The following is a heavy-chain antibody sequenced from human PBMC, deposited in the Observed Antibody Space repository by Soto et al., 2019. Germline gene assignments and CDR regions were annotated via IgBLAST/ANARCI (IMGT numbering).Heavy chain of an antibody. J-gene: IGHJ6*03. CDR3: ARGQSRGATTADYYYYMDV. CDR2: IYYSGST. V-gene: IGHV4-59*01. CDR1: GGSISSYY. D-gene: IGHD5-18*01. Sequence: TLSLTCTVSGGSISSYYWSWIRQPPGKGLEWIGYIYYSGSTNYNPSLKSRVTISVDTSKNQFSLKLSSVTAADTAVYYCARGQSRGATTADYYYYMDVWGKGTTVTVSS.